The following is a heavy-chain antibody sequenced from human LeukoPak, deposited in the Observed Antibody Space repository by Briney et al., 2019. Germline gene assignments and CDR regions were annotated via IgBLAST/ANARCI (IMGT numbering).Heavy chain of an antibody. Sequence: GSLRLSCAASGFTFSSYAMHWVRQAPGKGLEWVAVISYDGSNKYYADSVKGRFTISRDNSKNTLYLQMNSLRAEDTAVYYCARDPTYSSGLIDYWGQGTLVTVSS. D-gene: IGHD6-19*01. CDR3: ARDPTYSSGLIDY. CDR1: GFTFSSYA. J-gene: IGHJ4*02. CDR2: ISYDGSNK. V-gene: IGHV3-30-3*01.